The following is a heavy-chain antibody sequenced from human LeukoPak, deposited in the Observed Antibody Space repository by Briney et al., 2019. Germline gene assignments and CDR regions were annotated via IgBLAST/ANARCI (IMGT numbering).Heavy chain of an antibody. CDR2: VNSDGSST. V-gene: IGHV3-74*01. CDR1: GFTFSSYW. J-gene: IGHJ4*02. Sequence: VSLTFTGAASGFTFSSYWMHWLRQAQGKGLVWVSRVNSDGSSTTYADSVKGRFTISRDNAKNTLYLQMNSLRAEDTAVYYCARRNYWGQGSLVTVSS. CDR3: ARRNY.